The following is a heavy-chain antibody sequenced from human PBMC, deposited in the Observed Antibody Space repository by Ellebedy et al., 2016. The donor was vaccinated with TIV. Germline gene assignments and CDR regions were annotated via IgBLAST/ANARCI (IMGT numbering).Heavy chain of an antibody. CDR2: IKQDGSEK. CDR1: GFTFSSYG. D-gene: IGHD3-16*01. V-gene: IGHV3-7*03. Sequence: GGSLRLSCAASGFTFSSYGMHRVRQAPGKGLEWVANIKQDGSEKYYVASVKGRFTISRDNSKNTLYLQMNSLRGDDTAVYYCAVYYDASGRLPGAIDYWGLGTLVTVSS. J-gene: IGHJ4*02. CDR3: AVYYDASGRLPGAIDY.